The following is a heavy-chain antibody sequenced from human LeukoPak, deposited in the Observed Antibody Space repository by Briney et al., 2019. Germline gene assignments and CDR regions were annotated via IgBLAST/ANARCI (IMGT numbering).Heavy chain of an antibody. CDR1: GFTFSSYS. CDR2: ISSSSSYI. V-gene: IGHV3-21*01. CDR3: AREGPGGYFDY. Sequence: GGSLRLSCAASGFTFSSYSMNWVRQAPGKRLEWVSSISSSSSYIYYADSVKGRFTISRDNAKNSLYLQMNSLRAEDTAVYYCAREGPGGYFDYWGQGTLVTVSS. D-gene: IGHD1-14*01. J-gene: IGHJ4*02.